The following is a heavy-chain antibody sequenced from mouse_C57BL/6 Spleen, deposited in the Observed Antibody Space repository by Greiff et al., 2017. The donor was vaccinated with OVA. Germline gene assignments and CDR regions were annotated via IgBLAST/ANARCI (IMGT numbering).Heavy chain of an antibody. J-gene: IGHJ4*01. D-gene: IGHD2-10*01. Sequence: EVMLVESGEGLVKPGGSLKLSCAASGFTFSSYAMSWVRQTPEKRLEWVAYISSGGDYIYYADTVKGRFTISRDNARNTLYLQMSSLKSEDTAMYYCTRGAYFYAMDYWGQGTSVTVSS. CDR2: ISSGGDYI. CDR3: TRGAYFYAMDY. CDR1: GFTFSSYA. V-gene: IGHV5-9-1*02.